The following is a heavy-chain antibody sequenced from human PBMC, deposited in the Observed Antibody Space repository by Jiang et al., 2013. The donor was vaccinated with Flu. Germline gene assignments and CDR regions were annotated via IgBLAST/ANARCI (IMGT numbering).Heavy chain of an antibody. CDR3: ARGHGDYVGVNNWFDS. CDR2: IYPGDSDT. V-gene: IGHV5-51*03. Sequence: VQLVESGAEVKKPGDSLKISCKGFGYKFSNYWIAWVRQMPGRGLEWMGYIYPGDSDTTYSPSFEGQITFSADKSINTAFLQWNSLKASDTAMYYCARGHGDYVGVNNWFDSWGPGNPGHR. J-gene: IGHJ5*01. CDR1: GYKFSNYW. D-gene: IGHD4-17*01.